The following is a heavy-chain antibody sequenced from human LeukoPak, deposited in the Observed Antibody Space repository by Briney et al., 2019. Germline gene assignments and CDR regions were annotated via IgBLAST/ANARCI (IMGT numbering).Heavy chain of an antibody. V-gene: IGHV3-30*03. CDR3: ARERIQLWSFDY. J-gene: IGHJ4*02. Sequence: PGRSLRLSCVASGFXFSTYAIHWVRQAPGKGLEWVAVISYDGSNEYYADSVKGRFTISRDNSKNTLYLQMNSLRAEDTAVYYCARERIQLWSFDYWGQGTLVTVSS. D-gene: IGHD5-18*01. CDR1: GFXFSTYA. CDR2: ISYDGSNE.